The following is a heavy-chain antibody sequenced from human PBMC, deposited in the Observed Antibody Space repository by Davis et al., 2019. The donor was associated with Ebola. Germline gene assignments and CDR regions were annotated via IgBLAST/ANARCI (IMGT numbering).Heavy chain of an antibody. CDR1: GFTVSSNY. D-gene: IGHD3-3*02. CDR2: LYSDGTT. V-gene: IGHV3-53*01. CDR3: ARGYISSWGDY. J-gene: IGHJ4*02. Sequence: PGGSLRLSCAVSGFTVSSNYMSWVRQAPGKGLEWVSVLYSDGTTYYADSVKGRFTISRDNSKSTVYLQMDNLRAEDTAVYYCARGYISSWGDYWGQGTLVTVSS.